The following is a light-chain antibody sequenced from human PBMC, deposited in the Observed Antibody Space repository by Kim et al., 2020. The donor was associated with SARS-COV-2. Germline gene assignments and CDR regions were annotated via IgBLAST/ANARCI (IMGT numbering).Light chain of an antibody. CDR2: DAS. J-gene: IGKJ4*01. Sequence: AIQLTQSPSSLSASVRDRVTITCRASQDISSALVWYQQKPGKAPELLIYDASSLESGVPSRFSGSGSGTDFTLTISILQPEDFATYFCQQFNSYPVTFGGGTEVDIK. CDR3: QQFNSYPVT. CDR1: QDISSA. V-gene: IGKV1-13*02.